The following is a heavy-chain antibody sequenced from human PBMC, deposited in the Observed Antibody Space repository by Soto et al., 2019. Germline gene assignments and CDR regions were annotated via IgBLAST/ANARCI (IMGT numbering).Heavy chain of an antibody. V-gene: IGHV3-53*01. D-gene: IGHD3-10*01. CDR3: VRPLPSGQTHARDV. J-gene: IGHJ6*02. CDR1: GLPVACSC. CDR2: IYNDGTT. Sequence: GGSLRLFCVASGLPVACSCMAWVRQAPGKGLEWASVIYNDGTTYYSQSVEGRFTISRDTSKNTLYLQMDRLRDEDTAVYYCVRPLPSGQTHARDVWGQGTTVTVSS.